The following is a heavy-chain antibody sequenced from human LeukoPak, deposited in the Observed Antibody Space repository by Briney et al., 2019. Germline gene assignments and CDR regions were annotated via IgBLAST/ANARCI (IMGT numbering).Heavy chain of an antibody. Sequence: GGSLRLSCAASGFTFSGFAMSWVRRTPGKGLEWVSGISGSGDNTLYADSVKGRFTISRDNAKNSLYLQMNSLRAEDTALYYCATIPTPEYYYDSSGYYYVLPTFDYWGQGTLVTVSS. D-gene: IGHD3-22*01. CDR2: ISGSGDNT. V-gene: IGHV3-23*01. CDR1: GFTFSGFA. CDR3: ATIPTPEYYYDSSGYYYVLPTFDY. J-gene: IGHJ4*02.